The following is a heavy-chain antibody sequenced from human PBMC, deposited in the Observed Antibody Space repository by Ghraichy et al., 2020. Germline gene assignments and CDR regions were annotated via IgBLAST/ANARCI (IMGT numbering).Heavy chain of an antibody. D-gene: IGHD3-16*01. CDR1: GFSFSSYA. Sequence: GESLNISCAAAGFSFSSYAMSWVRQAPGKGLEWVSTISGSGGSTYYADSVKGRFTISRDNFKNTLLLQMNSLRAEDTAVYNCAKVHYGHYYYAMDVWGQGTTVTVSS. J-gene: IGHJ6*02. V-gene: IGHV3-23*01. CDR3: AKVHYGHYYYAMDV. CDR2: ISGSGGST.